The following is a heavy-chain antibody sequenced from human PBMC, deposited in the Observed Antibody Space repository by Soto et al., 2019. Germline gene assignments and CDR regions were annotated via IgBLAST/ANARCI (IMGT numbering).Heavy chain of an antibody. D-gene: IGHD3-22*01. Sequence: GGSLRLSCAASGFSFSDSAIHWVRQASGKGLEWVGRIRDKGNNYATAYAASVNGRFTISRDDSKSTAYLQMSSLKTEDTAVYYCASPYPRSPRSPPYYYDRSGYLIYGYWGQGT. J-gene: IGHJ4*02. CDR2: IRDKGNNYAT. CDR1: GFSFSDSA. CDR3: ASPYPRSPRSPPYYYDRSGYLIYGY. V-gene: IGHV3-73*01.